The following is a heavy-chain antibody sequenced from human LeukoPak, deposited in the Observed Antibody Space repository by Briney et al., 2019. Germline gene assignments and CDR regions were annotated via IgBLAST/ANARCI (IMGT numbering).Heavy chain of an antibody. CDR2: LYSGGST. D-gene: IGHD3-22*01. V-gene: IGHV3-53*01. J-gene: IGHJ4*02. CDR1: GFTFSSNY. Sequence: PGGSLRLSCAASGFTFSSNYMSWVRQAPGKGLEWVSVLYSGGSTYYADSVKGRFAISRDNSKNTLYLQMNSLRAEDTAVYYCARDRRTRYDSSGYYSFGYWGQGTLVTVSS. CDR3: ARDRRTRYDSSGYYSFGY.